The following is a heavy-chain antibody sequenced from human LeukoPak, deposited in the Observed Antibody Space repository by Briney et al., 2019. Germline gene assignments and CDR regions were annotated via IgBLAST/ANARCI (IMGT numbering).Heavy chain of an antibody. J-gene: IGHJ4*02. CDR1: GGSISSYY. CDR2: IYYSGST. D-gene: IGHD1-26*01. Sequence: PSQTLSLTCTVSGGSISSYYWSWIRQPPGKGLEWIGYIYYSGSTNYNPSLKSRVTISVDTSKNQFSLKLSSVTAADTAVYYCARISGSYVDYWGQGTLVTVSS. CDR3: ARISGSYVDY. V-gene: IGHV4-59*01.